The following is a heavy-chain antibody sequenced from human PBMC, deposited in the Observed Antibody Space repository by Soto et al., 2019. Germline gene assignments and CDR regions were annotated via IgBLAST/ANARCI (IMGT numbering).Heavy chain of an antibody. Sequence: GGSLRLSCAASGFTFSSYSMNWVRKAPGKGLEWVSYISSSSSTIYYADSVKGRFTIYRDNAKNSMYLQKNSLRDEDTAVYYCASLNSPLAHAFDIWGRGKMVTVSS. CDR1: GFTFSSYS. CDR3: ASLNSPLAHAFDI. CDR2: ISSSSSTI. J-gene: IGHJ3*02. V-gene: IGHV3-48*02. D-gene: IGHD2-15*01.